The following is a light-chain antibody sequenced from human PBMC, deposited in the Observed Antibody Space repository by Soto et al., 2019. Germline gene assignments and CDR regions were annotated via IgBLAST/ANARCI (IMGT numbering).Light chain of an antibody. CDR2: DVS. CDR3: NSYTSSSTYA. V-gene: IGLV2-14*01. CDR1: SRDVGGYNY. J-gene: IGLJ1*01. Sequence: QSVLTQPASVSGSPGQSITISCTGTSRDVGGYNYVSWYQQHPGKAPKLMIYDVSNRPSGVSNRFSGSKSGNTASLTISGLQAEDEADYYCNSYTSSSTYAFGTGTKVTVL.